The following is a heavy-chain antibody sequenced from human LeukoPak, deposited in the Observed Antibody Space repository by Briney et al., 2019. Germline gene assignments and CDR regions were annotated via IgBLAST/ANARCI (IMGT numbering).Heavy chain of an antibody. CDR1: GYTFTSYA. D-gene: IGHD3-16*01. J-gene: IGHJ4*02. Sequence: ASVKVSCKASGYTFTSYAMHWVRQAPGQRLEWMGWINGGNGNTKYSQKFQGRVTITRDTSASTANMELSSLRSEDTAVYYCARGSRSVRGLSPTYPSDYWGQGTLVTVSS. V-gene: IGHV1-3*01. CDR2: INGGNGNT. CDR3: ARGSRSVRGLSPTYPSDY.